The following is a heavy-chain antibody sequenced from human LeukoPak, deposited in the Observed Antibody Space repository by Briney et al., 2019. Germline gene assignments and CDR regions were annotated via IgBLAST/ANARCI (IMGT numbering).Heavy chain of an antibody. CDR2: INPNSGGT. V-gene: IGHV1-2*02. CDR3: ARDLRRITMVWGPLDY. Sequence: ASVKVSCKASGYTFTGYYMHWVRQAPGQGLEWMGWINPNSGGTNYAQKFQGRVTMTRDTSISTAYMELSRLRSDDTAVYYCARDLRRITMVWGPLDYWGQGTLVTASS. CDR1: GYTFTGYY. J-gene: IGHJ4*02. D-gene: IGHD3-10*01.